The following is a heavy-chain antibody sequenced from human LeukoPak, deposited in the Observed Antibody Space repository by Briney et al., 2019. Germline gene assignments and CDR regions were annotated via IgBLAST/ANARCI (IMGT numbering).Heavy chain of an antibody. CDR1: GFTFSSYA. D-gene: IGHD3-10*02. V-gene: IGHV3-23*01. CDR2: ISVNGGTT. Sequence: GGSLRLSCAASGFTFSSYAMTWVRQAPGKGLEWVSSISVNGGTTYYADSVKGRFTISRDSSKNTLYLQMNSLRAEDTAVYYXVXXXGXVRRYFEYWGQGTLVTVSS. CDR3: VXXXGXVRRYFEY. J-gene: IGHJ4*02.